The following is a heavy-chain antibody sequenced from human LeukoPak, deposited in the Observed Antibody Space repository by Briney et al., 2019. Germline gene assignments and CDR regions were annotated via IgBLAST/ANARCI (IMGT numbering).Heavy chain of an antibody. CDR3: AREARIAAAGPPDWFDP. CDR1: GGTFSSYA. J-gene: IGHJ5*02. CDR2: IIPIFGTA. Sequence: EASVKVSFKASGGTFSSYAISWVRQAPGQGLEWMGGIIPIFGTANYAQKFQGRVTITADESTSTAYMELSSLRSEDTAVYYCAREARIAAAGPPDWFDPWGQGTLVTVSS. V-gene: IGHV1-69*13. D-gene: IGHD6-13*01.